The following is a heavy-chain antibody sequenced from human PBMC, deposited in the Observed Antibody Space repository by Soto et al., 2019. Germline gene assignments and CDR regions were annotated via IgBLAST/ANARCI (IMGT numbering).Heavy chain of an antibody. CDR1: GYTFTSYA. Sequence: QVQLVQSGAEVKKPGASVKVSCKASGYTFTSYAMHWVRQAPGQRLEWMGRINAGNGNTNYSQKFQGRVTITRDSTASRAYMELSSLRSEVTAVYYCARLRLSANWFDPWGQGTLVPVSS. CDR3: ARLRLSANWFDP. J-gene: IGHJ5*02. CDR2: INAGNGNT. V-gene: IGHV1-3*01.